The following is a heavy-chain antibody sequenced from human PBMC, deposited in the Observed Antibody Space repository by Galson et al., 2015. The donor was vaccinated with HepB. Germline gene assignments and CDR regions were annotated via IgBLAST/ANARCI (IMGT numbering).Heavy chain of an antibody. J-gene: IGHJ3*02. CDR3: ARDSRYEPTGDDAFDI. V-gene: IGHV1-18*01. CDR2: ISAYNGNT. CDR1: GYTFTSYG. D-gene: IGHD7-27*01. Sequence: SVKVSCKASGYTFTSYGISWVRQAPGQGLEWMGWISAYNGNTNYAQKLQGRVTMTTDTSTSTAYMELRSLRSDDTAVYYCARDSRYEPTGDDAFDIWGQGTMVTVSS.